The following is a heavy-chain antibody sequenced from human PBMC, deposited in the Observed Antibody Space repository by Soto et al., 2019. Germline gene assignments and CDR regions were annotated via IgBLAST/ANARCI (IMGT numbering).Heavy chain of an antibody. CDR1: GFSFSSVW. CDR2: IKYDGSEE. CDR3: VTDLNWQGH. Sequence: GGSLRISCVVSGFSFSSVWMTWVRQAPGKGLECVANIKYDGSEEYYVDSVKGRFTISRDNAKNSLYLQMNSLRDEDSAVYYCVTDLNWQGHWGQGTLVTVSS. J-gene: IGHJ4*02. V-gene: IGHV3-7*01.